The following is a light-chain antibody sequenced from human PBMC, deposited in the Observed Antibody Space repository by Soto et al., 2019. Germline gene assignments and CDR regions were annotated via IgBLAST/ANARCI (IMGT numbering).Light chain of an antibody. CDR3: CSYASSGTYWV. V-gene: IGLV2-23*01. CDR1: SSDAGSYNF. J-gene: IGLJ3*02. Sequence: QSVLTQPASVSGSPGQSITISCTGTSSDAGSYNFVSWYQQYPGKAPKVMIYEDSNRPSGVSNRFSGSKSGNTASLTISGLPAEDEADYYCCSYASSGTYWVFGGGTKLTVL. CDR2: EDS.